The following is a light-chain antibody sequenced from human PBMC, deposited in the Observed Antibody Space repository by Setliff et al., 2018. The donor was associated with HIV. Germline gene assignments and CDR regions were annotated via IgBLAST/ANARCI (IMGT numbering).Light chain of an antibody. J-gene: IGLJ1*01. Sequence: QSALTQSASVSGSPGQSITISCTGTSSDVGGYNYVSWCQQHPGKAPKLMIYDVSKRPSGVSDRFSGSKSGNTASLTISGLQAEDEADYYCSSSRSSTIEVFGTGTKVTVL. CDR3: SSSRSSTIEV. V-gene: IGLV2-14*01. CDR1: SSDVGGYNY. CDR2: DVS.